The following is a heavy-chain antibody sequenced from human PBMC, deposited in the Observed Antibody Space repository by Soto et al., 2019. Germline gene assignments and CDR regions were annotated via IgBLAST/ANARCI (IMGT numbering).Heavy chain of an antibody. CDR1: GFTFSSYG. J-gene: IGHJ2*01. D-gene: IGHD1-26*01. V-gene: IGHV3-33*01. CDR3: AAGGTRASHP. CDR2: IWYDGSNK. Sequence: QVQLVESGGGVVQPGRSLRLSCAASGFTFSSYGMHWVRQAPGKGLEWVAVIWYDGSNKYYADSVKGRFTISRDNSKNTLYLQMNSLSAEDTDVYYYAAGGTRASHPWGGGTLVPPSS.